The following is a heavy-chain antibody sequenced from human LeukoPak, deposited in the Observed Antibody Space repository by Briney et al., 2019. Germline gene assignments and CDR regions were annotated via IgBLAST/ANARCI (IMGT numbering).Heavy chain of an antibody. D-gene: IGHD6-13*01. J-gene: IGHJ6*02. CDR1: GGSISSYY. CDR2: IYYSGST. Sequence: TSETLSLTCTVSGGSISSYYWSWIRQPPGKGLEWVGYIYYSGSTNYNPSLKSRVTISVDKSKNQFSLKLSSVTAADTAVYYCARDIRIAALDYYGMDVWGQGTTVTVSS. CDR3: ARDIRIAALDYYGMDV. V-gene: IGHV4-59*12.